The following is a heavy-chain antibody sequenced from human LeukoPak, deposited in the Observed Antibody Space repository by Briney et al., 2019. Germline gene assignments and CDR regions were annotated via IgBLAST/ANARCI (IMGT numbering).Heavy chain of an antibody. CDR3: AAYCSGGSCYSYNWFDP. D-gene: IGHD2-15*01. CDR1: GFTFTSSA. J-gene: IGHJ5*02. CDR2: IVVGSGNT. V-gene: IGHV1-58*01. Sequence: SVKVSCKASGFTFTSSAVQWVRQARGQRLEWIGWIVVGSGNTNYAQKFQERVTITRDMSTSTAYMELSSLRSEDTAVYYCAAYCSGGSCYSYNWFDPRGQGTLVTVSS.